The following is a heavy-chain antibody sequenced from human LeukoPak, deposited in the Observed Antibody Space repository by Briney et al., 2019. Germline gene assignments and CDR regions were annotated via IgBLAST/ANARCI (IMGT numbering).Heavy chain of an antibody. CDR1: GGASRIYA. CDR2: IIPIFGTA. CDR3: ARRYYDSTRWVPFDY. Sequence: SVQVSCHASGGASRIYAISWVRQAPGPGIEWMGGIIPIFGTANYAQKLQGRVTITADKSTSTAYMELSSLRSEDTAVYYCARRYYDSTRWVPFDYWGQGTLVTVSS. D-gene: IGHD3-22*01. J-gene: IGHJ4*02. V-gene: IGHV1-69*06.